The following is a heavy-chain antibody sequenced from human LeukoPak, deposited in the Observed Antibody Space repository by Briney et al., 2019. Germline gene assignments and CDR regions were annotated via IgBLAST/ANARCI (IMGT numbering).Heavy chain of an antibody. J-gene: IGHJ4*02. CDR1: GFNYSSYT. D-gene: IGHD6-6*01. V-gene: IGHV3-48*01. Sequence: GGSLRLSCAASGFNYSSYTMNWVRQAPGMGLEWLSYISASRDITYYADSVKGRFTISRDNAKNSLYLQMNSLRAEDTAVYYCVKDTAARPRYYFDYLGQGTLVTVRS. CDR2: ISASRDIT. CDR3: VKDTAARPRYYFDY.